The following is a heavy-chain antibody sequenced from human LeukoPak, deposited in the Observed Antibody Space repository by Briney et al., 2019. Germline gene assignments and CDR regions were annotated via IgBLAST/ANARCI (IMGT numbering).Heavy chain of an antibody. CDR3: AKDNGYCTSTSCFLEY. CDR1: GFTFNSYA. Sequence: GGSLRLSCVASGFTFNSYAMSWVRQAPGKGLEWVSAISGSGGSTYYADYVKGRFTISRDNSKSTRYLQMNSLGAEDTALYYCAKDNGYCTSTSCFLEYWGQGTLVTVSS. D-gene: IGHD2-2*03. CDR2: ISGSGGST. J-gene: IGHJ4*02. V-gene: IGHV3-23*01.